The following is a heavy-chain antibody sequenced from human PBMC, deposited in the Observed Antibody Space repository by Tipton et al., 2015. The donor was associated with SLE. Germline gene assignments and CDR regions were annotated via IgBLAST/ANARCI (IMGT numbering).Heavy chain of an antibody. V-gene: IGHV3-48*01. J-gene: IGHJ4*02. D-gene: IGHD2-2*01. CDR1: GFTFSSYS. CDR3: ASPVVVPAATGDY. Sequence: GSLRLSCAASGFTFSSYSMNWVRQAPGKGLEWVSYISSSSSTIYYADSVKGRFTISRDNAKNSLYLQMNSLRAEDTAVYYCASPVVVPAATGDYWGQGTLVTVSS. CDR2: ISSSSSTI.